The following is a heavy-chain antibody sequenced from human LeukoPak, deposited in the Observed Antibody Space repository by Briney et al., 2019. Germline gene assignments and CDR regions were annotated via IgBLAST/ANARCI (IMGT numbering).Heavy chain of an antibody. D-gene: IGHD3-22*01. CDR1: GYTFTSYD. CDR2: MNPNSGNT. J-gene: IGHJ4*02. Sequence: GASAKVSCKASGYTFTSYDINWVRQATGQGLEWMGWMNPNSGNTGYAQKLQGRVTMTTDTSTSTAYMELKSLRSDDTAVYYCARDTYYYDSSGYSVAVDYWGQGTLVTVSS. CDR3: ARDTYYYDSSGYSVAVDY. V-gene: IGHV1-8*01.